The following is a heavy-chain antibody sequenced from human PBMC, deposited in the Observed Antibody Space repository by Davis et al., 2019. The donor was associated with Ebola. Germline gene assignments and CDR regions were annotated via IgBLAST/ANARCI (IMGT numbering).Heavy chain of an antibody. Sequence: MPSETLSLTCVVYGGSFSGYYWSWIRQPPGKGLEWIGEINHSGSTNYNPSLKSRVTISVDTSKNQFSLKLSSVTAADTAVYYCARRAAAGTGWYFDLWGRGTLVTVSS. CDR1: GGSFSGYY. D-gene: IGHD6-13*01. V-gene: IGHV4-34*01. CDR3: ARRAAAGTGWYFDL. J-gene: IGHJ2*01. CDR2: INHSGST.